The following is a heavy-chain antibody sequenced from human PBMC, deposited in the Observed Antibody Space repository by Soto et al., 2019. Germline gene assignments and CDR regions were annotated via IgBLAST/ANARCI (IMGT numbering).Heavy chain of an antibody. J-gene: IGHJ5*02. CDR1: GFSLSNARMG. V-gene: IGHV2-26*01. Sequence: SGPTLVNPTETLTLTCTVSGFSLSNARMGVSWIRQPPGKALEWLAHISSNDEKSYSTSLKSRLTISKDTSKSQVVLTMTNMDPVDTATYYFARNYYDFWSGYYTNWFDPWGQGTLVTVSS. D-gene: IGHD3-3*01. CDR3: ARNYYDFWSGYYTNWFDP. CDR2: ISSNDEK.